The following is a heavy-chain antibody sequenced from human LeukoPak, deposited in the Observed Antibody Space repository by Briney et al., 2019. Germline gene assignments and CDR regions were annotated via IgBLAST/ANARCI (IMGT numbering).Heavy chain of an antibody. V-gene: IGHV3-7*01. CDR1: GFTFRDAW. Sequence: GGSLRLSCAASGFTFRDAWMSWVRQAPGKGLEWVANIKQDGSEKYYVDSVKGRFTISRDNAKNSLYLQMNSLRAEDTAVYYCARDHVLYDYGDYWGQGTLVTVSS. CDR3: ARDHVLYDYGDY. J-gene: IGHJ4*02. CDR2: IKQDGSEK. D-gene: IGHD2/OR15-2a*01.